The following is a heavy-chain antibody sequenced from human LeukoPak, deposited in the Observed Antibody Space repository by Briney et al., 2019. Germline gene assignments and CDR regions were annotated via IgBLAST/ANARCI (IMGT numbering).Heavy chain of an antibody. Sequence: SETLSLPCTVSGGSISSYYGSWIRQPPGKGLEWIGYIYYSGSTNYNPSIKSRVTISVDTSKNQFSLKLSSVTAADTAVYYCAREIPTYSSGWFSYFDYWGQGTLVTVSS. CDR1: GGSISSYY. D-gene: IGHD6-19*01. V-gene: IGHV4-59*01. J-gene: IGHJ4*02. CDR3: AREIPTYSSGWFSYFDY. CDR2: IYYSGST.